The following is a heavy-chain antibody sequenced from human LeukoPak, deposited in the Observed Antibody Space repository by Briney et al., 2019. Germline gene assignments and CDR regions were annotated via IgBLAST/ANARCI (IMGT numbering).Heavy chain of an antibody. CDR2: INPNSGGT. CDR1: GYTFTGYY. D-gene: IGHD3-10*01. CDR3: ARGLLWPLGDAFDI. V-gene: IGHV1-2*02. J-gene: IGHJ3*02. Sequence: AAVKVSCKASGYTFTGYYMHWVRQAPGQGLEWMGWINPNSGGTSYAQKFQGRVTMTRDTSISTAYMELSRLRSDDTAVYYCARGLLWPLGDAFDIWGQGTMVTVSS.